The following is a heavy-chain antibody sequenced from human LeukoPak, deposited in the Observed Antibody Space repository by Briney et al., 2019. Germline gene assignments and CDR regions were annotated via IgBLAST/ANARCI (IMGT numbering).Heavy chain of an antibody. CDR3: AKEYTGTFSPFPSYFDN. V-gene: IGHV3-64*01. D-gene: IGHD1-26*01. Sequence: GGTLRLSCAASGFTFSSYGMSWVRQAPGKGLEYVSAISSNGGSTYYANSVKGRFTISRDNSKNTLYLQMGSLRAEDTAIYYCAKEYTGTFSPFPSYFDNWGQGTLVTVSS. CDR2: ISSNGGST. J-gene: IGHJ4*02. CDR1: GFTFSSYG.